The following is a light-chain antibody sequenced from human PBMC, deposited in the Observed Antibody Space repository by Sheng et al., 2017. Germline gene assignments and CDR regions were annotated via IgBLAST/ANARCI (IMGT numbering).Light chain of an antibody. CDR2: TSS. J-gene: IGKJ3*01. V-gene: IGKV1-39*01. Sequence: DIQMTQSPSSLSASVGDTVIITCRASQNISVYLNWYQQKPGKAPKLLIFTSSNLQTGAPLRFSGSGSGTDFTLTISSLQPEDFATYYCQQSYSTPFTFGPGTKVDIK. CDR1: QNISVY. CDR3: QQSYSTPFT.